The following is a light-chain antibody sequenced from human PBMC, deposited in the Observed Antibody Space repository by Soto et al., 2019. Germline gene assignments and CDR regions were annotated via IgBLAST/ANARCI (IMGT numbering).Light chain of an antibody. CDR2: RAS. Sequence: DIQLTQSPSTVYASVGDRVTITCRASQAITNWMAWYQQKPGKAPKLLIYRASTLERGVPSRFSGSGSGKEFTHTISGLQSDDFGTYCCQQYATNTPYTFGQGSRREI. CDR1: QAITNW. CDR3: QQYATNTPYT. V-gene: IGKV1-5*03. J-gene: IGKJ2*01.